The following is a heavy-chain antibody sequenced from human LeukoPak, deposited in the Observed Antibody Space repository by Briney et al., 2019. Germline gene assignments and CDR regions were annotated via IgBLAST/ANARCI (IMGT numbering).Heavy chain of an antibody. CDR3: ARQGIAVAGRGNWFDP. V-gene: IGHV4-61*02. CDR1: GGSISSGSYY. Sequence: SQTLSLTCTVSGGSISSGSYYWSWIRQPAGKGLEWIGRIYTSGSTNYNPSLKSRVTISVDTSKNQFSLKLSSVTAADTAVYYCARQGIAVAGRGNWFDPWGQGTLVTVSS. CDR2: IYTSGST. D-gene: IGHD6-19*01. J-gene: IGHJ5*02.